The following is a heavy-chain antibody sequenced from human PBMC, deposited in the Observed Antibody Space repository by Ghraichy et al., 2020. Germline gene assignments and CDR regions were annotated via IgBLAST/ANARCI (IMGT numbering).Heavy chain of an antibody. D-gene: IGHD2-2*01. V-gene: IGHV3-21*01. CDR1: GFTFNNFG. J-gene: IGHJ4*02. CDR3: SRDLAVDAAMDF. CDR2: ISRSSTYI. Sequence: GGSLRLSCAASGFTFNNFGMNWVRQAPGKGLEWVSFISRSSTYIYYLDSVKGRFTISRDNTKNSLYLQMNSLRAEDSAVYYCSRDLAVDAAMDFWCQGALGAV.